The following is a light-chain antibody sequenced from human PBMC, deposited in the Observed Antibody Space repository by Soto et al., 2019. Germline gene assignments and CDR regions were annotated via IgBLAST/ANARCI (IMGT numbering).Light chain of an antibody. CDR1: QSISTY. J-gene: IGKJ4*01. V-gene: IGKV1-39*01. Sequence: DIQMTQSPSSLSASVGDRVTITCRASQSISTYLNWYQQKPGKAPKLLIYAASNLQSRVPSRFSGSGSGTDLTLTISSLQPEDFAAYYCQQSYSIPLAFGGGTKVEIK. CDR3: QQSYSIPLA. CDR2: AAS.